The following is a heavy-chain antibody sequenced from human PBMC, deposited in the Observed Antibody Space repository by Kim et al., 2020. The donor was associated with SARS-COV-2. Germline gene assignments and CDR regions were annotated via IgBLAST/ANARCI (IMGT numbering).Heavy chain of an antibody. D-gene: IGHD3-9*01. CDR1: GFTFSSYG. Sequence: GGSLRLSCAASGFTFSSYGMHWVRQAPGKGLEWVAVIWYDGSNKYYADSVKGRFTISRDNSKNTLYLQMNSLRAEDTAVYYCARDYDILTGYYFDYWGQGTLVNVSS. CDR2: IWYDGSNK. J-gene: IGHJ4*02. CDR3: ARDYDILTGYYFDY. V-gene: IGHV3-33*01.